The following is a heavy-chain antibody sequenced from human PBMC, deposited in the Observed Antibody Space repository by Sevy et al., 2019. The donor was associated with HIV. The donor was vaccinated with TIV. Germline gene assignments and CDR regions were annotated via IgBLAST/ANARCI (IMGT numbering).Heavy chain of an antibody. Sequence: GESLKISCAASGFTFSSYSMNWVRQAPGKGLEWVSYISSSSSTIYYADSVKGRFTISRDNAKNSLYLQMNSLRDEDTAVYYCARDNGYGDYFHAFDIWGQGTMVTVSS. CDR3: ARDNGYGDYFHAFDI. D-gene: IGHD4-17*01. CDR1: GFTFSSYS. CDR2: ISSSSSTI. J-gene: IGHJ3*02. V-gene: IGHV3-48*02.